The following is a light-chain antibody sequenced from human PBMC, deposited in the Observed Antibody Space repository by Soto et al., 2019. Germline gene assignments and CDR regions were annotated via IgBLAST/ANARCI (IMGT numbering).Light chain of an antibody. V-gene: IGKV1-27*01. CDR3: QKYNGAPWT. J-gene: IGKJ1*01. Sequence: DIQMTQSPSSLSASVGDRATITCRASQGISNYLAWYQQKPGKVPKLLIYAASTLQSGFPSRFSGSGSGTDFTLTISSLQPEDVAIYYCQKYNGAPWTFGQGTKVEIE. CDR1: QGISNY. CDR2: AAS.